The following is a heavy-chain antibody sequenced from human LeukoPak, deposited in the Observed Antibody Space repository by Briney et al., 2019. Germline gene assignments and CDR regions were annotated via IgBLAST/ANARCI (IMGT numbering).Heavy chain of an antibody. CDR3: ARGPGIAVAPLQH. Sequence: GGSLRLSCAASGFTFSSYSMIWVRQAPGKGVEWVSCISSSGSGNIYYSDAVKGRFTLSRDSAKNSLYLQMNSLRVEDTAFYYCARGPGIAVAPLQHWGQGTLVSVSS. CDR1: GFTFSSYS. V-gene: IGHV3-21*01. CDR2: ISSSGSGNI. J-gene: IGHJ1*01. D-gene: IGHD6-19*01.